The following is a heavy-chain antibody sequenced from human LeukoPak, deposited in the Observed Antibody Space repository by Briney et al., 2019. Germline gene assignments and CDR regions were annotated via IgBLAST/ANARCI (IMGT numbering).Heavy chain of an antibody. J-gene: IGHJ4*02. V-gene: IGHV1-2*02. D-gene: IGHD6-13*01. CDR1: GYTFTGYY. CDR3: ARGPKYSSSWLDY. Sequence: ASVKVSCKASGYTFTGYYMHWVRQAPGQGLEWMGWINPNSGGTNYAQKFQGRVTMTRDTSISTAYMELSRLRSDDTAVYYCARGPKYSSSWLDYWGQGTLVTVSS. CDR2: INPNSGGT.